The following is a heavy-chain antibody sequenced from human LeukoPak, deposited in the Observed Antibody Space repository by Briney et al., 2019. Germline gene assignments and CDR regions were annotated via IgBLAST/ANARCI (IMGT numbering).Heavy chain of an antibody. D-gene: IGHD5-12*01. CDR1: GFTFDDYG. V-gene: IGHV3-20*04. CDR3: ARDFSRLIPTYYYYGMDV. Sequence: PGGSLRLSCAASGFTFDDYGMSWVRQAPGKGLEWVSGINWNGGSTGYADSVKGRFTISRDNAKNSLYLQMNSLRAEDTALYYCARDFSRLIPTYYYYGMDVWGQGTTVTVSS. J-gene: IGHJ6*02. CDR2: INWNGGST.